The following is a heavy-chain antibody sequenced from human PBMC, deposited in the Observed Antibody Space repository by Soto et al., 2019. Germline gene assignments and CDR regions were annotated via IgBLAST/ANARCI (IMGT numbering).Heavy chain of an antibody. D-gene: IGHD3-3*01. Sequence: SETLSLSCTVSGGSVSSGSYYWSWIRQPPGKGLEWIGYIYYSGSTNYNPSLKSRVTISVDTSKIQFSLKLSSVTAADTAVYYCAREALTFTIFGVVIRYYGMDVWGQGTTVTVSS. V-gene: IGHV4-61*01. CDR2: IYYSGST. J-gene: IGHJ6*02. CDR3: AREALTFTIFGVVIRYYGMDV. CDR1: GGSVSSGSYY.